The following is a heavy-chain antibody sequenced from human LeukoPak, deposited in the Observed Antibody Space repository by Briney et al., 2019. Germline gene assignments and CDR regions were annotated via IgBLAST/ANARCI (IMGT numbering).Heavy chain of an antibody. Sequence: GASVKVSCKASGYTFTSYDINWVRQATGQGLEWVGWMNPNSGNTGYAQKFQGRVTITRNTSISTAYMELSSLRSEDTAVYYCARGRYCSSTSCYTRLAYWGQGTLVTVSS. CDR2: MNPNSGNT. CDR1: GYTFTSYD. V-gene: IGHV1-8*03. CDR3: ARGRYCSSTSCYTRLAY. J-gene: IGHJ4*02. D-gene: IGHD2-2*02.